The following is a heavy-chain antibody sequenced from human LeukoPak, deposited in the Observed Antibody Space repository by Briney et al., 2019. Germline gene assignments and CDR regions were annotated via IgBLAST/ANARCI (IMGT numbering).Heavy chain of an antibody. CDR2: VWYDGINK. D-gene: IGHD4-23*01. J-gene: IGHJ4*02. CDR3: VRPYGGSYYFDN. CDR1: GFTFSTYC. Sequence: PGRSLRLSCAASGFTFSTYCMHWVRQPPGKGLEWVAVVWYDGINKYYADSVKGRFTISRDNSNNTLYLQMNSLRAEDTAVYYCVRPYGGSYYFDNWGQGTLVTVSS. V-gene: IGHV3-33*01.